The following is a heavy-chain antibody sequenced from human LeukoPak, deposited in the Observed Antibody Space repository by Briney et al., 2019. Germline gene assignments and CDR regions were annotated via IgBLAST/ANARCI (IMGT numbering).Heavy chain of an antibody. J-gene: IGHJ4*02. D-gene: IGHD2-15*01. CDR1: GGTFSSYA. Sequence: ASVKVSCKASGGTFSSYAIGWVRQAPGQGLEWMGRIIPILGIANYAQKFQGRVTITADKSTSTAYMEVSSLRSEDTAVYYCARGAGYCSGGSCYSYDYWGQGTLVTVSS. V-gene: IGHV1-69*04. CDR2: IIPILGIA. CDR3: ARGAGYCSGGSCYSYDY.